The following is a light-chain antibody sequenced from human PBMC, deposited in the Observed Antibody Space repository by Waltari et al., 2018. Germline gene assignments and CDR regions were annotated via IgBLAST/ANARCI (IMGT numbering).Light chain of an antibody. J-gene: IGKJ1*01. CDR3: QQSYSTLTWT. Sequence: DIQMTQSPSSLSASVGDRVTITCRASQSISSYLNWYQQKPGKAPKLLIYAASSLQSVVPSRFSGSVSGTDFTLTISSLQPEDFATYYCQQSYSTLTWTFGQGTKVEIK. CDR2: AAS. CDR1: QSISSY. V-gene: IGKV1-39*01.